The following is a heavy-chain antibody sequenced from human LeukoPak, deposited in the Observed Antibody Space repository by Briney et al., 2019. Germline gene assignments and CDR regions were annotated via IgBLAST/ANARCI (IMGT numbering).Heavy chain of an antibody. D-gene: IGHD6-13*01. J-gene: IGHJ4*02. V-gene: IGHV3-30-3*01. Sequence: PGGSLRLSCAASEFTFSKFPMGWVRQAPGKGLEWVAVISYDGSNKYYADSVKGRFTISRDNSKNTLYLQMNSLRAEDTAVYYCASVAAAGSLDYWGQGTLVTVSS. CDR1: EFTFSKFP. CDR2: ISYDGSNK. CDR3: ASVAAAGSLDY.